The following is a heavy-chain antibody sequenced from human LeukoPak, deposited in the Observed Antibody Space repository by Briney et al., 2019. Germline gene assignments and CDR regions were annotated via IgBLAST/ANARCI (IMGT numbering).Heavy chain of an antibody. Sequence: ASVKVSCKASGYTFTSYGISWVRQAPGQGLEWMGWISAYNGNTNYAQKLQGRVTMTTDTSTSTAYMELRSLRSDDTAVYYCARGSGFGGLLLTFDYWGQGTLVTVSS. CDR2: ISAYNGNT. V-gene: IGHV1-18*01. CDR1: GYTFTSYG. J-gene: IGHJ4*02. D-gene: IGHD3-10*01. CDR3: ARGSGFGGLLLTFDY.